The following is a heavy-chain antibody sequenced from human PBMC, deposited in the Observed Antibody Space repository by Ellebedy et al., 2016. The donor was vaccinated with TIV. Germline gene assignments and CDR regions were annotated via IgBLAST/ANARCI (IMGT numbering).Heavy chain of an antibody. CDR2: IKPDGSEK. V-gene: IGHV3-7*03. CDR1: GFIFSSYW. J-gene: IGHJ4*02. CDR3: AKGKPYYYDTSGHFPFEY. Sequence: GESLKISXETSGFIFSSYWMNWVRQAPGKGLEWVANIKPDGSEKNYEDSLEGRFTVSRDNGKNSLYLQMNTLRAEDTAVYFCAKGKPYYYDTSGHFPFEYWGQGALVTVSA. D-gene: IGHD3-22*01.